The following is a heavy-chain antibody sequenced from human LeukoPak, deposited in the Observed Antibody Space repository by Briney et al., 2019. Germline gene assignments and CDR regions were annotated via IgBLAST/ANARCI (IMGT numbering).Heavy chain of an antibody. Sequence: SETLSLTCTVSGGSISSYYWSWIRQPPGKGLEWIGYIYYSGSTNYNPSLKSRVTISVDTSKNQFSLKLSSVTAADTAVYYCARGKDAGSGSYSYYYYYMDVWGKGTTVTVSS. CDR1: GGSISSYY. J-gene: IGHJ6*03. D-gene: IGHD1-26*01. V-gene: IGHV4-59*01. CDR2: IYYSGST. CDR3: ARGKDAGSGSYSYYYYYMDV.